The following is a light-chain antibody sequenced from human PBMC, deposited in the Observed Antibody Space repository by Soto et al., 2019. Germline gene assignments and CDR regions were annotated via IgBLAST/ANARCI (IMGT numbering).Light chain of an antibody. V-gene: IGLV2-14*01. J-gene: IGLJ2*01. CDR3: SSYTSSSTLVV. Sequence: QSALTQPASVSGSPGQSITISCTGTSSDVGGYNYVSWYQQHPGKAPKLMIYDVSNRPSGVSNRFSGSKSGNTASLTNSGLQAEDEADYYCSSYTSSSTLVVFGGGTKPTVL. CDR2: DVS. CDR1: SSDVGGYNY.